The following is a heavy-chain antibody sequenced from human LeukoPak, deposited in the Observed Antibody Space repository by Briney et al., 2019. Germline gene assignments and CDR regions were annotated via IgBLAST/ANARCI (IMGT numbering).Heavy chain of an antibody. J-gene: IGHJ4*02. Sequence: GGSLRLSCAVSGITLSNYGMSWVRQTPGKGLEWVAGISDSGGRTNYADSVKGRFTISRDIAKNTLYLQMNSLRAEDTAVYFCAKRGVVIRVILVGFHEEAYYFDSWGQGALVTVSS. CDR2: ISDSGGRT. V-gene: IGHV3-23*01. D-gene: IGHD3-22*01. CDR3: AKRGVVIRVILVGFHEEAYYFDS. CDR1: GITLSNYG.